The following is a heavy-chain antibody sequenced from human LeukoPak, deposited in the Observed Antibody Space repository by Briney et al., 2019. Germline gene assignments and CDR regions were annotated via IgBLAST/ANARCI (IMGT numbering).Heavy chain of an antibody. CDR2: ISGSGGST. D-gene: IGHD3-10*01. Sequence: GGSLRLSCAASGFTFSSYAMSWVRQAPGKGLEWVSAISGSGGSTYYADSVKGRFTISRDNSKNTPYLQMNSLRAEDTAVYYCAKALLSGLDAFDIWGQGTMVTVSS. J-gene: IGHJ3*02. CDR3: AKALLSGLDAFDI. V-gene: IGHV3-23*01. CDR1: GFTFSSYA.